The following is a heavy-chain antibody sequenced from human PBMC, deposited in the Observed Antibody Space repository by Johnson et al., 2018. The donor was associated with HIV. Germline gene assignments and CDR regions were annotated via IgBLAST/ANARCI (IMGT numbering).Heavy chain of an antibody. V-gene: IGHV3-13*01. CDR3: ARESLRPVPVPGPGDSSFDI. CDR2: IGTTDDT. Sequence: MMLVESGGDWAQPGGSLRLSCVASGFTFSHYDMHWVRQVTGKGLEWVAAIGTTDDTYYPDSVKGRFTISREDARDSLYLQINNLRVGDTGVYFCARESLRPVPVPGPGDSSFDIWGQGTVVTVSS. D-gene: IGHD2-2*01. CDR1: GFTFSHYD. J-gene: IGHJ3*02.